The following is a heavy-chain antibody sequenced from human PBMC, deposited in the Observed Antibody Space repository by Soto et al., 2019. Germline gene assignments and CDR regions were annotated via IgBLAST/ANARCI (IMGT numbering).Heavy chain of an antibody. D-gene: IGHD3-16*01. CDR3: AMVDNYVTPTPQDG. CDR1: GYIFVNYG. CDR2: ISPYSGNT. V-gene: IGHV1-18*01. Sequence: QVQLVQSGDEVRKPGSSVKVSCKASGYIFVNYGIAWVRQAPGQGLEWMGWISPYSGNTHYASKVQGRLTMTTDTXPRTAYMDRGSLTSDGTAVYYWAMVDNYVTPTPQDGWGQGTTVTVSS. J-gene: IGHJ6*02.